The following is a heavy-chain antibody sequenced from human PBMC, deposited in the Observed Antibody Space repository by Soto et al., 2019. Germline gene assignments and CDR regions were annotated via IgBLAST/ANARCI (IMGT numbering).Heavy chain of an antibody. J-gene: IGHJ6*02. Sequence: GGSLRLSCATSGFTFSSYEMNWVRQAPGKGLEWVSYISSSGSTIYYADSVKGRFTISRDNAKNSLYLQMDSLRAEDTAVYYCARDQEAGSFFPYYYSMDVWGQETTVTV. V-gene: IGHV3-48*03. CDR3: ARDQEAGSFFPYYYSMDV. D-gene: IGHD6-13*01. CDR1: GFTFSSYE. CDR2: ISSSGSTI.